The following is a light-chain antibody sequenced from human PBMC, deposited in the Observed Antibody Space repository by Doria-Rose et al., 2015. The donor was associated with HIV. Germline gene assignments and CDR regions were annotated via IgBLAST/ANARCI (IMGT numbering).Light chain of an antibody. CDR3: HQYNNWPT. J-gene: IGKJ5*01. CDR1: QSVSTD. CDR2: CAS. Sequence: MTQSPETLSVSPGESATLSCRASQSVSTDLAWYQHKPGQAPRLLIWCASTRATGIPARFSGSGSGTEFTLTISSLQSEDFAIYFCHQYNNWPTFGQGTRLDIK. V-gene: IGKV3-15*01.